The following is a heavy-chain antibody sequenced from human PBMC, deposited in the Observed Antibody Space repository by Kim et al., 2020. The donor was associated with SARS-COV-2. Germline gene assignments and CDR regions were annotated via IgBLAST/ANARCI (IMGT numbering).Heavy chain of an antibody. D-gene: IGHD3-22*01. CDR3: ARGTSTYYYDSSGSGDAFDI. J-gene: IGHJ3*02. CDR2: MNPNSGNT. CDR1: GYTFTSYD. Sequence: ASVKVSCKASGYTFTSYDINWVRQATGQGLEWMGWMNPNSGNTGYAQKFQGRVTMTRNTSISTAYMELSSLRSEDTAVYYCARGTSTYYYDSSGSGDAFDIWGQGTMVTVSS. V-gene: IGHV1-8*01.